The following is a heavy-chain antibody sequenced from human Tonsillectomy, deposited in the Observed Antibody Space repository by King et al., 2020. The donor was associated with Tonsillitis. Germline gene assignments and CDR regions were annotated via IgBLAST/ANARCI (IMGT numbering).Heavy chain of an antibody. CDR1: GFTFSSYS. Sequence: VQLVESGGGLVKPGGSLRLSWAASGFTFSSYSMNWVRQAPGKGLEWVSSISSIISYIYYADAVKGRFTGSRDNARNSMYLPINAQRAEDTAVYYCARGGPDIVVGVAENFDLWGRGTLVTVSS. D-gene: IGHD2-15*01. J-gene: IGHJ2*01. CDR2: ISSIISYI. V-gene: IGHV3-21*01. CDR3: ARGGPDIVVGVAENFDL.